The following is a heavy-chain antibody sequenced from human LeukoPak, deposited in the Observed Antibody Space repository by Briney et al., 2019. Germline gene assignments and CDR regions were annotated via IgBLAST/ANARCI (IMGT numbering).Heavy chain of an antibody. V-gene: IGHV3-23*01. CDR1: GFTFSSYA. CDR2: ISGSGGST. D-gene: IGHD6-13*01. J-gene: IGHJ4*02. CDR3: AKGFLPLQQLVPTGPFFDY. Sequence: GGSLRLSCAASGFTFSSYAMSWVRQAPGKGLEWVSAISGSGGSTYYADSVKGRFTISRDNSKNTLYLQMNSLRAEDTAVYYCAKGFLPLQQLVPTGPFFDYWGQGTLVTVSS.